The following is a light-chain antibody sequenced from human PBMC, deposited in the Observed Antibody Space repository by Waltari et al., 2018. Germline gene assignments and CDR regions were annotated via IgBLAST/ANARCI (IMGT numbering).Light chain of an antibody. Sequence: QSALTQPASVSGSPGQSITIPCTGTSSDVGGYNYVSWYQQHPGKAPKVMIYEVSNRPSGVSNRFSGSKSGNTASLTISGLQAEDEADYYCSSYTSSSTPVVFGGGTKLTVL. CDR2: EVS. CDR3: SSYTSSSTPVV. J-gene: IGLJ2*01. V-gene: IGLV2-14*01. CDR1: SSDVGGYNY.